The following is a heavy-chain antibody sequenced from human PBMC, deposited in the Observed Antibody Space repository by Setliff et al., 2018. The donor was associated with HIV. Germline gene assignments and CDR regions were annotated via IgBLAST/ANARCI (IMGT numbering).Heavy chain of an antibody. Sequence: GESLKISCKGSGYSFTSNWIGWVRQMPGKGLEWMGIIYPGDSDARYSPSFQGQVTISADKSISTAYLQWSSLKASDTAMYYCARSPYDYVWGSYRAFDYWGQGTLVTAPQ. CDR2: IYPGDSDA. J-gene: IGHJ4*02. CDR1: GYSFTSNW. CDR3: ARSPYDYVWGSYRAFDY. V-gene: IGHV5-51*01. D-gene: IGHD3-16*02.